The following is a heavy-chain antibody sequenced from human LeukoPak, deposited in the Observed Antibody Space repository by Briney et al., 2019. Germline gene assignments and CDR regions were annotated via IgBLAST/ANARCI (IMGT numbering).Heavy chain of an antibody. CDR3: ARDPERHPYYYYGMGV. J-gene: IGHJ6*02. CDR2: ISAYNGNT. Sequence: ASVKVSCKASGYTFTSYGISWVRQAPGQGLEWMGWISAYNGNTNYAQKLQGRVTMTTDTSTSTAYMELRSLRSDDTAVYYCARDPERHPYYYYGMGVWGQGTTVTVSS. CDR1: GYTFTSYG. D-gene: IGHD1-1*01. V-gene: IGHV1-18*01.